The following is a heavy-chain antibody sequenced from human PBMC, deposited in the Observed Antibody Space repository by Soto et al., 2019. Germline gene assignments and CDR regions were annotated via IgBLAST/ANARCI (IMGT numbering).Heavy chain of an antibody. V-gene: IGHV1-24*01. Sequence: QVQLVQSGAEVKKPGASVKVSCKVSGSTLTELSMHWVRQAPGKGLEWMGGFDPEDGETIYAQKFQGRVTMTEDTSTDTAYMELSSLRSEDTAVYYCATDRGRTYYYGSGSGAFDIWGQGTMVTVSS. CDR3: ATDRGRTYYYGSGSGAFDI. CDR2: FDPEDGET. CDR1: GSTLTELS. J-gene: IGHJ3*02. D-gene: IGHD3-10*01.